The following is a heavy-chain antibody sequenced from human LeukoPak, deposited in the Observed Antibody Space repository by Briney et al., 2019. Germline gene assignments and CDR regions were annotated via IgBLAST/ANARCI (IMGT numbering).Heavy chain of an antibody. CDR2: IYTSGST. CDR3: ARQVAVAGTIYYYYYMDV. V-gene: IGHV4-4*09. CDR1: GGSISSYS. D-gene: IGHD6-19*01. J-gene: IGHJ6*03. Sequence: SETLSLTCTVSGGSISSYSWSWIRQPPGKGLEWIGYIYTSGSTNYNPSLKSRVTISVDTSKNQSSLKVSSVTAADTAVYYCARQVAVAGTIYYYYYMDVWGKGTTVTVSS.